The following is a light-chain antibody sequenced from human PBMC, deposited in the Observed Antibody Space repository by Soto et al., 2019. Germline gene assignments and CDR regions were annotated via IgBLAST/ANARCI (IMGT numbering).Light chain of an antibody. J-gene: IGKJ1*01. CDR3: HHYGISPGT. CDR1: QSVSGSY. CDR2: GAS. V-gene: IGKV3-20*01. Sequence: EIVLTQSPGTLSLSPGERATLSCRASQSVSGSYLAWYQQKPGHAPRLLIYGASSRATGIPDRFSGSGSGTDFTLTISRLEPEDFAVYYCHHYGISPGTFGQGTKVEIK.